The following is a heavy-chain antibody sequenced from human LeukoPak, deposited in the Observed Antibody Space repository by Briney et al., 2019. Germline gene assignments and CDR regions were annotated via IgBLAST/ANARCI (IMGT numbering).Heavy chain of an antibody. V-gene: IGHV3-30*01. CDR2: ISYDGSYK. CDR3: ARGSPMIVVVTPFDY. Sequence: GRSLRLSCAASGFTFRSYAMHWVRQAPGKGLEWLAVISYDGSYKYYADSVKGRFTISRDNSKNTLYLQMNSLRAEDTAVYYCARGSPMIVVVTPFDYWGQGTLVTVSS. J-gene: IGHJ4*02. CDR1: GFTFRSYA. D-gene: IGHD3-22*01.